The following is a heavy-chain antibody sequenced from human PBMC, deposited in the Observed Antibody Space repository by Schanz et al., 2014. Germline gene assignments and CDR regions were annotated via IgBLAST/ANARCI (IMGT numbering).Heavy chain of an antibody. D-gene: IGHD1-1*01. V-gene: IGHV3-23*01. CDR3: ARDRRNADLAY. CDR1: GFSFGTYA. J-gene: IGHJ4*02. Sequence: EVQLMESGGGLVKPGGSLRLSCAASGFSFGTYAMSWVRQAPGKGLEWVSAISGSGGSTYYADSVKGRFTISRDNSKNTLYLQMNSLRAEDTAVYYCARDRRNADLAYWGQGTLVTVSS. CDR2: ISGSGGST.